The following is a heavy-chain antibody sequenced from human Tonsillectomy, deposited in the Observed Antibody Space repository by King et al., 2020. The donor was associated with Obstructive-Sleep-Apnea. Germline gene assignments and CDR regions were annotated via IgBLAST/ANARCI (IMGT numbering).Heavy chain of an antibody. CDR3: VKDKNSGWYVDYFDY. Sequence: VQLVESGGGLVQPGRSLRLSCAASGFTFDDYAIHWVRQGPGKGLEWVSGISWNSGSTGYADSVKGRFTISRDNEKNSLYLQMNSLRAEDTALYYCVKDKNSGWYVDYFDYWGQGSLVTVSS. V-gene: IGHV3-9*01. D-gene: IGHD6-19*01. CDR2: ISWNSGST. J-gene: IGHJ4*02. CDR1: GFTFDDYA.